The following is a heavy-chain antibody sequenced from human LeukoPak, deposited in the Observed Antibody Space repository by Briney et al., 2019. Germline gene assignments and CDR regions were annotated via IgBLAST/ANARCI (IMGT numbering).Heavy chain of an antibody. J-gene: IGHJ4*02. V-gene: IGHV3-23*01. CDR2: INDSGGST. CDR1: GFTFSSYA. D-gene: IGHD3-16*02. Sequence: GGSLRLSCAASGFTFSSYAMSWVRQLPGKGLEWLSYINDSGGSTYYADSVKGRFVISRDNSKNSLYLQINSLRAEDTAIYYCATYDHVWGRYRLAQSDYWGQGTLVTVSS. CDR3: ATYDHVWGRYRLAQSDY.